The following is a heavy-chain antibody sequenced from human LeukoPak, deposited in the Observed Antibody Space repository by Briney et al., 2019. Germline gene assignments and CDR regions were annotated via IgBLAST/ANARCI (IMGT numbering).Heavy chain of an antibody. CDR2: IYYNGNT. CDR3: ARGRSNYYGMGV. J-gene: IGHJ6*02. CDR1: DGSINSYY. Sequence: PSETLSLTCSVPDGSINSYYWNWIRRPPGKGLEWIGYIYYNGNTNYSPSLKSRVTMSVDTSKNLFSLKVSSVTAADTAVYYCARGRSNYYGMGVWGQGTTVTVSS. D-gene: IGHD1-26*01. V-gene: IGHV4-59*01.